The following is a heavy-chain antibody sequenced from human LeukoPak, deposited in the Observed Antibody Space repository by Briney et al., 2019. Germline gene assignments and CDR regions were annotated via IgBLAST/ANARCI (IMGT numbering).Heavy chain of an antibody. CDR2: INWNGGST. CDR3: ARKIEAWYFDY. Sequence: GGSLRLSCAASGFTVSSNYMSWVRQAPGKGLERVSGINWNGGSTGYADSVKGRFTISRDNAKNSLYLQMNSLRAEDTALYYCARKIEAWYFDYWGQGTLVTVSS. CDR1: GFTVSSNY. V-gene: IGHV3-20*04. J-gene: IGHJ4*02. D-gene: IGHD2/OR15-2a*01.